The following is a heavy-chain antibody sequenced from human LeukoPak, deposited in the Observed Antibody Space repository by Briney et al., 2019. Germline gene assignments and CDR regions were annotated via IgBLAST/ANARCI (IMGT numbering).Heavy chain of an antibody. D-gene: IGHD6-19*01. CDR1: GFTFSDHY. CDR2: TRNKANSYTT. Sequence: GGSLRLSCAASGFTFSDHYMDWVRQAPGKGLEWVGRTRNKANSYTTEYAASVKGRFTISRDDSKNSLYLQMNSLKTEDTAVYYCARVTIAVAGVDYWGQGTLVTVSS. CDR3: ARVTIAVAGVDY. V-gene: IGHV3-72*01. J-gene: IGHJ4*02.